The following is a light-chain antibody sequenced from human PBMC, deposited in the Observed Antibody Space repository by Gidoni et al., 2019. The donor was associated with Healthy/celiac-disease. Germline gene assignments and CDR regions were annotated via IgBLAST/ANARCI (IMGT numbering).Light chain of an antibody. CDR3: QQSNYLPPLT. J-gene: IGKJ4*01. Sequence: SLLIYGESTRATGIPARFSGSWSGTEFTLTISILESEDFAVYYCQQSNYLPPLTFXGXTKVEIK. V-gene: IGKV3-15*01. CDR2: GES.